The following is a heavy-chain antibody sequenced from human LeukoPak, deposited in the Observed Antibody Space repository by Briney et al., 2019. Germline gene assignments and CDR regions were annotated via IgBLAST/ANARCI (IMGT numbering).Heavy chain of an antibody. CDR2: ISGSGGST. CDR3: ARGSFYLYDILTGPFDY. V-gene: IGHV3-23*01. Sequence: RPGGSLRLSCAASGFTFSSYAMSWVRQAPGKGLEWVSAISGSGGSTYYADSVKGRFTISRDNSKNTLYLQMNSLRAEDTAVYYCARGSFYLYDILTGPFDYWGQGTLVTVSS. CDR1: GFTFSSYA. J-gene: IGHJ4*02. D-gene: IGHD3-9*01.